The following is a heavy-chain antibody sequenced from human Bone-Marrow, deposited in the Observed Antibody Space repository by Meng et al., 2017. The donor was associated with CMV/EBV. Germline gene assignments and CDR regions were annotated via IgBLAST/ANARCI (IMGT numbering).Heavy chain of an antibody. V-gene: IGHV3-9*01. D-gene: IGHD2-2*01. J-gene: IGHJ3*02. CDR1: GFTFDDYA. Sequence: GGSLRLSCAASGFTFDDYAMHWVRQAPGKGLEWVSGISWNSGSIGYADSVKGRFTISRDNAKNSLYLQMNSLRAEDTAVYYCARDAGYCSSTSCPPGAFDIWGQGTMVTVSS. CDR3: ARDAGYCSSTSCPPGAFDI. CDR2: ISWNSGSI.